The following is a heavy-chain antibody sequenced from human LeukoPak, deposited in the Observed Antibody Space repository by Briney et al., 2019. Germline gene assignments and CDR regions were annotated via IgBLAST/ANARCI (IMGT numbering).Heavy chain of an antibody. J-gene: IGHJ4*02. V-gene: IGHV1-2*02. D-gene: IGHD6-13*01. CDR2: INPNSGGT. CDR1: GYTFSGYY. Sequence: ASVKVSCKASGYTFSGYYMHWVRQAPGQGLEWMGWINPNSGGTNYAQKFQGRVTMTRDTSISTAYMELSRLRSDYTAVYYCARVGIAAGTFSFDYWGQGTLVTVSS. CDR3: ARVGIAAGTFSFDY.